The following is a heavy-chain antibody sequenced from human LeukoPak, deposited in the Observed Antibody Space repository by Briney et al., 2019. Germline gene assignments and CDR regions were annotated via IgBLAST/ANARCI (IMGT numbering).Heavy chain of an antibody. V-gene: IGHV3-48*04. CDR1: GFIFSHHG. CDR3: ARRDIVVVPAATNWFDP. Sequence: GGSLRLSCATSGFIFSHHGMNWVRQAPGKGLEWVSGIRADAVTTYYADSVKGRFTISRDNAKNSLYLQMNSLRAEDTAVYYCARRDIVVVPAATNWFDPWGQGTLVTVSS. CDR2: IRADAVTT. J-gene: IGHJ5*02. D-gene: IGHD2-2*01.